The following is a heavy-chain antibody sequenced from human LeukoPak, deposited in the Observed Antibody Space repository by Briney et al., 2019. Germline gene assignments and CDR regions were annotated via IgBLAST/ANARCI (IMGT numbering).Heavy chain of an antibody. CDR2: ISSSGSTI. CDR1: GFTFNDYY. D-gene: IGHD2-2*01. CDR3: ARALGYCSSTSCYGPRWDPGNNWFDP. Sequence: PGGSLRLSCAAPGFTFNDYYMSWIRQAPGKGLEWVSYISSSGSTIYYADSVKGRFTISRDNAKNSLYLQMNSLRAEDTAVYYCARALGYCSSTSCYGPRWDPGNNWFDPWGQGTLVTVSS. J-gene: IGHJ5*02. V-gene: IGHV3-11*01.